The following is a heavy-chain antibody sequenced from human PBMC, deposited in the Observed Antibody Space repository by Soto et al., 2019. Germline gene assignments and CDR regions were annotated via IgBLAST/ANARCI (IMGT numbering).Heavy chain of an antibody. V-gene: IGHV4-61*01. CDR3: ARGVGFGYYYYHMDL. J-gene: IGHJ6*02. CDR2: IYYSGSA. CDR1: GDSVTSVSDY. Sequence: SETLSLTCTVSGDSVTSVSDYWSWIRQPPGKGLEWIGYIYYSGSADYNPSLGSRVTISIDTSKNQFSLKLTSVTAADTAVYYCARGVGFGYYYYHMDLWGQGTTVTVSS. D-gene: IGHD3-10*01.